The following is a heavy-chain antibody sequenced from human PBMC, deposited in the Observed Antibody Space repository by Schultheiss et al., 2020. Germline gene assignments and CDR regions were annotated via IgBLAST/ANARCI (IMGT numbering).Heavy chain of an antibody. CDR1: GGSISSYY. CDR3: ARWGGAYDY. J-gene: IGHJ4*02. V-gene: IGHV4-59*01. D-gene: IGHD1-26*01. Sequence: SETLSLTCSVSGGSISSYYWSWIRQPPGKGLEWIGYIYYSGSTKYNPSLKSRVTISVDTSKNQFSLKLNSVTAADTAVYYCARWGGAYDYWGQGTLVTVSS. CDR2: IYYSGST.